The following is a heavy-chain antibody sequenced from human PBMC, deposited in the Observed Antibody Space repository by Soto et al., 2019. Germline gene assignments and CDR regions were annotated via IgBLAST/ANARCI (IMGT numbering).Heavy chain of an antibody. D-gene: IGHD2-8*01. V-gene: IGHV3-48*03. CDR2: ISSGGGSI. J-gene: IGHJ4*02. CDR1: GFTFSSYE. Sequence: EVQLVESGGGLVQPGGSLRLSCAASGFTFSSYEMNWVRQAPGKGLEWVSYISSGGGSIYYADSVKGRFTISRDNAKNSLFLQMNSLRAEDTAVYYCARDRGGGLMGDYWGQGTLVTVSS. CDR3: ARDRGGGLMGDY.